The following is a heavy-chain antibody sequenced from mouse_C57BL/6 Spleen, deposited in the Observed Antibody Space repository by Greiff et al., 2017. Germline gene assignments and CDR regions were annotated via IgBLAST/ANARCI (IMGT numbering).Heavy chain of an antibody. V-gene: IGHV1-18*01. Sequence: VQLQQSGPELVKPGASVKIPCKASGYTFTDYNMDWVKQSPGKSLEWIGDINPNNGGNIYNQKFKGKATLTVDKSSSTAYMELRSLTSEDTAVYYCAIFLFGYWGQGTTLTVSS. J-gene: IGHJ2*01. CDR3: AIFLFGY. CDR2: INPNNGGN. CDR1: GYTFTDYN. D-gene: IGHD1-3*01.